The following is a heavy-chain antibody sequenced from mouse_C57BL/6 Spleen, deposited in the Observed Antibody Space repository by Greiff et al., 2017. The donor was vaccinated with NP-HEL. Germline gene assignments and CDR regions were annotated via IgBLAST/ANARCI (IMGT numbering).Heavy chain of an antibody. J-gene: IGHJ4*01. CDR3: VRHSHYYGSSYYAMDY. D-gene: IGHD1-1*01. CDR2: IRSKSNNYAT. V-gene: IGHV10-1*01. CDR1: GFSFNTYA. Sequence: GGGLVQPKGSLKLSCAASGFSFNTYAMNWVRQAPGKGLEWVARIRSKSNNYATYYADSVKDRFTISRDDSESMLYLQVNNLKTEDTAMYYCVRHSHYYGSSYYAMDYWGQGTSVTVSS.